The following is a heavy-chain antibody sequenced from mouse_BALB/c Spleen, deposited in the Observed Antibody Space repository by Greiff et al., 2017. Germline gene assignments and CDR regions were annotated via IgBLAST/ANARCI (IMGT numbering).Heavy chain of an antibody. CDR1: GFTFSSFG. D-gene: IGHD1-1*01. CDR3: ARSNYYGSSPYYFDY. Sequence: EVQGVESGGGLVQPGGSRKLSCAASGFTFSSFGMHWVRQAPEKGLEWVAYISSGSSTIYYADTVKGRFTISRDNPKNTLFLQMTSLRSEDTAMYYCARSNYYGSSPYYFDYWGQGTTLTVSS. J-gene: IGHJ2*01. V-gene: IGHV5-17*02. CDR2: ISSGSSTI.